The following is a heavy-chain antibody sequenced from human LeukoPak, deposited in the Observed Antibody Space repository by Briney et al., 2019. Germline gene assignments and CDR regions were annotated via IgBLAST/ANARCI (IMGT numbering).Heavy chain of an antibody. CDR2: ISGSGSTT. D-gene: IGHD6-6*01. CDR1: GFTFSSYS. V-gene: IGHV3-48*02. CDR3: TRGGAARPDY. Sequence: GGSLRLSCAASGFTFSSYSMNWVRRAPGKGLEWVSYISGSGSTTYYADSVKGRFTISRDNAKNSLYLQMNSLRDEDTAVYYCTRGGAARPDYWGQGTLVTVSS. J-gene: IGHJ4*02.